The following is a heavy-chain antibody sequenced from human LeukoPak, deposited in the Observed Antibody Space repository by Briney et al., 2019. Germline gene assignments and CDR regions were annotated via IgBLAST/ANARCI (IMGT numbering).Heavy chain of an antibody. CDR3: AKSSGGDYLQYFDS. Sequence: PGGSLRLSCAASGLTFSIYGLGWVRQAPGKGLEWVSGISVSGTTYYADSVKGRFTISRDNSKNTLFLQMNSLTAEDTAVYYCAKSSGGDYLQYFDSWGQGTLVTVSS. V-gene: IGHV3-23*01. J-gene: IGHJ4*02. D-gene: IGHD2-21*02. CDR1: GLTFSIYG. CDR2: ISVSGTT.